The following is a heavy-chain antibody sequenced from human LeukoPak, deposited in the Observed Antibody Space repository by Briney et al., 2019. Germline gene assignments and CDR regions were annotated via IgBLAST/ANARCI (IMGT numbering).Heavy chain of an antibody. CDR3: AKWGDYDILTGYYDSDY. V-gene: IGHV3-23*01. CDR2: IVGSGGST. Sequence: PGGSLRLSCAASGSTFSNYAMSWVRQAPGKGLEWVSAIVGSGGSTYYADSVKGRFTISRDNPKNTLYLQMNSLRAEDTAVYYCAKWGDYDILTGYYDSDYWGQGTLVTVSS. J-gene: IGHJ4*02. CDR1: GSTFSNYA. D-gene: IGHD3-9*01.